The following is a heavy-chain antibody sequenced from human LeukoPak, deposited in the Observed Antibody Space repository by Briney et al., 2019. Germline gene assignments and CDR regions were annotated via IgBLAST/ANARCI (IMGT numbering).Heavy chain of an antibody. V-gene: IGHV4-31*03. CDR1: GGSISSGGYY. CDR2: IYYSGST. CDR3: ARGKRVVTMVRGVRIAFFDY. D-gene: IGHD3-10*01. J-gene: IGHJ4*02. Sequence: SETLSLTCTVSGGSISSGGYYWSWIRQHPGKGLEWIGYIYYSGSTYYNPSLKSRVTISVDTSKNQFSLKLSSVTAADTAVYYCARGKRVVTMVRGVRIAFFDYWGQGTLVTVSS.